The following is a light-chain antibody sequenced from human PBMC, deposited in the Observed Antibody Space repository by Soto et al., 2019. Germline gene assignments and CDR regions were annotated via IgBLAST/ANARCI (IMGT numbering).Light chain of an antibody. CDR3: QQYNSYSSWT. V-gene: IGKV1-5*03. Sequence: DIQMTQSPSTLSASVGDRVTITCRASQSISSWLAWYQQKAGKAPKLLIYRASSLESGVPSRFSGSGSGTEFTLTISSLQPDDFGTYYCQQYNSYSSWTFGQGTKVEIK. CDR2: RAS. CDR1: QSISSW. J-gene: IGKJ1*01.